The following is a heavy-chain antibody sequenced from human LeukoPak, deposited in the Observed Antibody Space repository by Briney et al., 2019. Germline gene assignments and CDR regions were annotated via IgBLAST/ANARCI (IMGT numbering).Heavy chain of an antibody. CDR3: ARGQQELVHDAFDI. CDR1: GDSVSGISTS. CDR2: TYYRSKWYN. D-gene: IGHD6-13*01. Sequence: SQTLSLTCAISGDSVSGISTSWNWIRQSPSRGLEWLGRTYYRSKWYNGYAVSVKSRITINPDTSKNQVSLLLASVSPEDTAVYYCARGQQELVHDAFDIWGQGTMVTVSS. J-gene: IGHJ3*02. V-gene: IGHV6-1*01.